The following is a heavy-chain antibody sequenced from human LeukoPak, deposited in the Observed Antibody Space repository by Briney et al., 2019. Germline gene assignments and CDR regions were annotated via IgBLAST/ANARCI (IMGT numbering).Heavy chain of an antibody. D-gene: IGHD3-10*01. CDR1: GYTFTGYY. J-gene: IGHJ3*02. CDR3: ARENSYYGSGSYYGRAFDI. Sequence: ASVKVSCKASGYTFTGYYMHWVRQAPGQGLEWMGWINPNSGGTNYAQKFQGWVTMTRDTSISTAYMELSRLRSDDTAVYYCARENSYYGSGSYYGRAFDIWGQGTMVTVSS. V-gene: IGHV1-2*04. CDR2: INPNSGGT.